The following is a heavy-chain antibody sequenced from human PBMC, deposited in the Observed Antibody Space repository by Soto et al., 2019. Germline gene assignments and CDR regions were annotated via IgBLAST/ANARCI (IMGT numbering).Heavy chain of an antibody. D-gene: IGHD3-22*01. Sequence: VASVKVSCKASGYSFTGYYMHWVRQAPGQGLEWMGWINPKSGGTSYAQKFQGWVTMTRDTSISTAYMELNRLRSDDTAIYYCARDAYYYESSAYQGWFDPWGQGTLVTVSS. CDR3: ARDAYYYESSAYQGWFDP. J-gene: IGHJ5*02. CDR2: INPKSGGT. CDR1: GYSFTGYY. V-gene: IGHV1-2*04.